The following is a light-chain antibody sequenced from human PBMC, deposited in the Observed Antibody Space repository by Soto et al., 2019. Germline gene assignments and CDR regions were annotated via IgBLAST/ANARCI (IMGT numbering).Light chain of an antibody. CDR2: GVS. CDR1: SSDVGAYSF. Sequence: QSVLTQPASVSGSPGQSITISCTGTSSDVGAYSFVSWFQQHPGKAPKLIIYGVSDRPSGVSNRFSGSKSGNTASLTISGLQAEDEADYYCGSYTIFTTYVFGTGTKVTVL. V-gene: IGLV2-14*01. CDR3: GSYTIFTTYV. J-gene: IGLJ1*01.